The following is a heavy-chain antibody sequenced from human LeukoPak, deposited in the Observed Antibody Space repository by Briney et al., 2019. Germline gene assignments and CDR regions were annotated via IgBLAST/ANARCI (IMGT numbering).Heavy chain of an antibody. J-gene: IGHJ5*02. V-gene: IGHV4-31*03. CDR1: GGSISSGGYY. Sequence: SQTLSLTCTVSGGSISSGGYYWSWIRQHPGKGLEWIGYIYYSGSTYYNPSLKSRVTISVDTSKNQFSLKLSSVTAADTAVYYCAKTYYYGLGIVWFDPWGQGTLVTVSS. D-gene: IGHD3-10*01. CDR2: IYYSGST. CDR3: AKTYYYGLGIVWFDP.